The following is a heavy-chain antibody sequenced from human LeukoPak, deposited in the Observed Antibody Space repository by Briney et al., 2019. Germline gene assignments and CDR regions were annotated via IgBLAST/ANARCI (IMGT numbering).Heavy chain of an antibody. J-gene: IGHJ4*02. CDR1: GFTFSSSA. CDR2: ISRSGDSS. CDR3: ARRRYNWNAIDY. D-gene: IGHD1-20*01. Sequence: GGSLRLSCAASGFTFSSSAMTWVRQAPGKGLEWVSAISRSGDSSHYADSVKGRFTISRDNSKNTLYLQMNSLRAEDTAVYYCARRRYNWNAIDYWGQGTLVTVSS. V-gene: IGHV3-23*01.